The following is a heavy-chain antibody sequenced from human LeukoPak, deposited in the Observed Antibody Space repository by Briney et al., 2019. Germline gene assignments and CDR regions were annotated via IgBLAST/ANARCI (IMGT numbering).Heavy chain of an antibody. CDR3: ARDVGQLWLGVYGY. J-gene: IGHJ4*02. V-gene: IGHV3-7*01. CDR1: GFTFSSYW. Sequence: GGSLRLSCAASGFTFSSYWMSWVRQAPGKGLEWVANIKQDGSEKYYVDSVKGRFTISRDNAKNSLYLQMNSLRAEDTAVYYCARDVGQLWLGVYGYWGQGTLVTVSS. D-gene: IGHD5-18*01. CDR2: IKQDGSEK.